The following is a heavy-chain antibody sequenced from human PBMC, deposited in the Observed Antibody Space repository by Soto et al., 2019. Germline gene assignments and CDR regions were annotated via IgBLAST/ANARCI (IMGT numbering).Heavy chain of an antibody. V-gene: IGHV4-59*08. CDR3: ARRYGSCFDY. CDR2: IYYSGST. Sequence: QVQLQESGPGLVKPSETLSLTCTVSGGSIRSYYWSWIRQPPGKGLEWIGYIYYSGSTNYNPSLKRRVTISVDTSKNQFSLKLKLRSVTAADTAVYYCARRYGSCFDYWGQGTLVTVSS. CDR1: GGSIRSYY. J-gene: IGHJ4*02. D-gene: IGHD5-18*01.